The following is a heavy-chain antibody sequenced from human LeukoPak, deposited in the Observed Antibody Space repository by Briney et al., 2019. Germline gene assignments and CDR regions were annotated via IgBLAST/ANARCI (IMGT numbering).Heavy chain of an antibody. CDR3: AKESQDIVVVPAATADYYYYMDV. V-gene: IGHV3-30*02. CDR1: GFTFNSYG. Sequence: GGSLRLSCAASGFTFNSYGMHWVRQAPGKGLEWVAFIRYDGSNKYYADSVKGRFTISRDNSKNTLYLQMNSLRAEDTAVYYCAKESQDIVVVPAATADYYYYMDVWGKGTTVTVSS. D-gene: IGHD2-2*01. J-gene: IGHJ6*03. CDR2: IRYDGSNK.